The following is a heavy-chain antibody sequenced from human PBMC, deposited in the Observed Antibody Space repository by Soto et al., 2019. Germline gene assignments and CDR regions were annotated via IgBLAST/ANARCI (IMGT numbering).Heavy chain of an antibody. CDR3: AVGWFGDFVYFFDY. V-gene: IGHV1-18*01. D-gene: IGHD3-10*01. J-gene: IGHJ4*02. CDR2: ISAYNGNT. Sequence: QVQLVQSGAEVKKPGASVKVSCKASGYTFTSYGISWVRQAPGQGLEWMGWISAYNGNTNYAQKLQGSVTMTTDPSTSTAYLELRLLRSDDTAVYYWAVGWFGDFVYFFDYWGQRTLVTVS. CDR1: GYTFTSYG.